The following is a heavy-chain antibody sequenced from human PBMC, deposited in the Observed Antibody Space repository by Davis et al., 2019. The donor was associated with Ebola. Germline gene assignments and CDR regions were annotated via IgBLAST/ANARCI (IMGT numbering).Heavy chain of an antibody. Sequence: PGGSLRLSCTVSGFTFSSYWMHWVRHAPGEGLVWVSRVSTDGSRTVYADSVKGRFTISRDNAKNTLFLHMDSLRAEDTAVYFCARDSGPPYGMDVWGKGTTVTVSS. CDR2: VSTDGSRT. D-gene: IGHD1-1*01. CDR3: ARDSGPPYGMDV. J-gene: IGHJ6*04. V-gene: IGHV3-74*01. CDR1: GFTFSSYW.